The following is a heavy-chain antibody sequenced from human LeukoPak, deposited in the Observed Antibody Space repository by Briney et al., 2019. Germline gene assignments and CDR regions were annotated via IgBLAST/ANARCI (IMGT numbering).Heavy chain of an antibody. CDR1: GGSISSYY. Sequence: SETLSLTCTVSGGSISSYYWSWIRQPPGKGLEWIGYIYYSGSTNYNPSLKSRVTISVDTSKNQFSLKLSSVTAADTAVYYCAKDLWVASGWYARAPFWSQGTLVTVSS. D-gene: IGHD6-19*01. V-gene: IGHV4-59*01. J-gene: IGHJ4*02. CDR2: IYYSGST. CDR3: AKDLWVASGWYARAPF.